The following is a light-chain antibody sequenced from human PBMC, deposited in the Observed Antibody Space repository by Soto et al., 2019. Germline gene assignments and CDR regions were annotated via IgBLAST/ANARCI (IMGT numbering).Light chain of an antibody. V-gene: IGKV1-6*02. Sequence: AIQMTQSPSSLSASVGDRVTISCRASQDIRNDLGWYQQKPGKAPKLLIFTATRLQGGVPSRFSGSGYGTDFTLTISSLQPEDFATYYCLQVYNYPRTFGQGTRWIS. CDR3: LQVYNYPRT. CDR2: TAT. CDR1: QDIRND. J-gene: IGKJ1*01.